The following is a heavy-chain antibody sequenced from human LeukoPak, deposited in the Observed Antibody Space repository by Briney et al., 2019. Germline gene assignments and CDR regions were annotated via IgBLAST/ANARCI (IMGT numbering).Heavy chain of an antibody. J-gene: IGHJ4*02. CDR1: GFTFSTYW. Sequence: GGSLRLSCAASGFTFSTYWMNWVRQAPGKGLEWVANIKQDGSEKYYVDSVRGRFTISRDNAKNSLYLQMNSLRAEDTALYYCAKGDGIPYSGYDPAFDYWGQGTLVTVSS. CDR2: IKQDGSEK. V-gene: IGHV3-7*03. CDR3: AKGDGIPYSGYDPAFDY. D-gene: IGHD5-12*01.